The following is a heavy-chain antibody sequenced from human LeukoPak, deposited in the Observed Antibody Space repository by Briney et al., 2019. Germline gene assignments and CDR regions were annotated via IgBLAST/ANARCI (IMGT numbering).Heavy chain of an antibody. CDR3: ARELWFGELLIPPLDY. CDR1: GFTFSSYG. CDR2: IWYDGSNK. Sequence: GRSLRLSCAASGFTFSSYGMHWVRQAPGKGLEWVAVIWYDGSNKYYADSVKGRFTISRDNSKNTLYLQMNSLRAEDTAVYYCARELWFGELLIPPLDYWGQGTLVTVSS. V-gene: IGHV3-33*01. D-gene: IGHD3-10*01. J-gene: IGHJ4*02.